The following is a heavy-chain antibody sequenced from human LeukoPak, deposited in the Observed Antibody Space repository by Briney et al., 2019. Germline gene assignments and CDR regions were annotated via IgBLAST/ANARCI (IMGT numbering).Heavy chain of an antibody. CDR2: IRSSSSYI. D-gene: IGHD3-10*01. CDR3: ASRSTGGWFGEFDWFDP. V-gene: IGHV3-21*01. Sequence: GGSLRLSCAASGFTFSSYSMNWVRQAPGKGLEWVSSIRSSSSYIYYADSVKGRFTISRDNAKNSLYLQMNSLRAEDTAVYYCASRSTGGWFGEFDWFDPWGQGTLVTVSS. J-gene: IGHJ5*02. CDR1: GFTFSSYS.